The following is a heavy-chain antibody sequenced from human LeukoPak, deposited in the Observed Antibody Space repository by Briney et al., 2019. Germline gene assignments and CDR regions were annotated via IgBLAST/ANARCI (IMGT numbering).Heavy chain of an antibody. Sequence: SETLSLTCTVSGGSISSYYWSWIRQPPGKGLEWIGYIYYSGSTNYNPSLKSRVTISADTSKNQFSLKLSSVTAADTAVYYCARGYCSSASCYEGYYYYGMDVWGQGTTVIVSS. V-gene: IGHV4-59*01. J-gene: IGHJ6*02. CDR2: IYYSGST. CDR3: ARGYCSSASCYEGYYYYGMDV. D-gene: IGHD2-2*01. CDR1: GGSISSYY.